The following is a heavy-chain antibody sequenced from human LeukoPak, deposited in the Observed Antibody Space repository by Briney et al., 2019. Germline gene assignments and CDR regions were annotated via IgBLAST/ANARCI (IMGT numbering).Heavy chain of an antibody. CDR3: VRDRGYCSGGTCYALWDY. CDR2: ISDSGSGGST. Sequence: GGSLRLSCAASGFTFSNSAMRWVRQAPGKGLEWVSTISDSGSGGSTYYADSVKGRFTTSRDNAKNSLYLQMNSLRAEDTAMYYCVRDRGYCSGGTCYALWDYWGQGTLVTVSS. D-gene: IGHD2-15*01. CDR1: GFTFSNSA. J-gene: IGHJ4*02. V-gene: IGHV3-23*01.